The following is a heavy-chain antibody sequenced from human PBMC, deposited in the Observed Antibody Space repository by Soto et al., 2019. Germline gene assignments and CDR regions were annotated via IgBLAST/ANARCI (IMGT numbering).Heavy chain of an antibody. D-gene: IGHD3-10*01. V-gene: IGHV4-34*01. CDR2: INHSGST. J-gene: IGHJ4*02. CDR3: ARGWAHYYGSGSYSY. Sequence: PSETLSLTCAGYGGSFSGYYWSWIRQPPGKGLEWIGEINHSGSTNYNPSLKSRVTVSVDTSKNQFSLKLSSVTAADTAVYYCARGWAHYYGSGSYSYWGQGTLVTVSS. CDR1: GGSFSGYY.